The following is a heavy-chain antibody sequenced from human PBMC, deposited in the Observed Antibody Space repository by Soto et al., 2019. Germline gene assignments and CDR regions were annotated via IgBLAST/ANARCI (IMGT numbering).Heavy chain of an antibody. CDR3: ARNPAEYSSSGGMDV. D-gene: IGHD6-6*01. V-gene: IGHV1-69*13. J-gene: IGHJ6*02. CDR2: IIPIFGTA. Sequence: SVKVSCKASGGTFSSYAISWVRQAPGQGLEWMGGIIPIFGTANYAQKFQGRVTITADESTSTAYMELSSLRSEDTAAYYCARNPAEYSSSGGMDVWGQGTTVTVSS. CDR1: GGTFSSYA.